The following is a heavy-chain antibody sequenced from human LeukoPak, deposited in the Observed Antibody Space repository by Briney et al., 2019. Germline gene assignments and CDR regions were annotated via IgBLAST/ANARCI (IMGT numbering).Heavy chain of an antibody. CDR1: GFSLNTYG. CDR2: ISSSGSTI. CDR3: AELGITMIGGV. J-gene: IGHJ6*04. Sequence: GGSLRLSCAASGFSLNTYGMNWVRQAPGKGLEWVSYISSSGSTIYYADSVKGRFTISRDNAKNSLYLQMNSLRAEDTAVYYCAELGITMIGGVWGKGTTVTISS. V-gene: IGHV3-48*03. D-gene: IGHD3-10*02.